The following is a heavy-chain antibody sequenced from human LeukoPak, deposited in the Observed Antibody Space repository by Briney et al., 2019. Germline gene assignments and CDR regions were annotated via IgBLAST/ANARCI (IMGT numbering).Heavy chain of an antibody. D-gene: IGHD3-22*01. CDR3: ARGSAYSH. Sequence: GGSLRLSCAASGFTVSTNYMSWVRQAPGKGLEWVSVIYSGGSTYYADSVKGRFTISRDNSKNMLYLQMSSLGAEDTAVYYCARGSAYSHWGQGTLVTASS. CDR1: GFTVSTNY. CDR2: IYSGGST. V-gene: IGHV3-66*02. J-gene: IGHJ4*02.